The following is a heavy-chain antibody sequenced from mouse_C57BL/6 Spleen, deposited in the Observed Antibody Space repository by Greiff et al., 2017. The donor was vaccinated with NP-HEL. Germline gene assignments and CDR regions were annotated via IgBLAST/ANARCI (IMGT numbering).Heavy chain of an antibody. J-gene: IGHJ3*01. D-gene: IGHD1-1*01. Sequence: QVQLQQSGPELVKPGASVKISCKASGYAFSSSWMNWVKQRPGKGLEWIGRIYPGDGDTNYNGKFKGKATLTADKSSSTAYMQLSSLTSEDSAVYFCARELFTTVAYWGQGTLVTVSA. CDR1: GYAFSSSW. V-gene: IGHV1-82*01. CDR2: IYPGDGDT. CDR3: ARELFTTVAY.